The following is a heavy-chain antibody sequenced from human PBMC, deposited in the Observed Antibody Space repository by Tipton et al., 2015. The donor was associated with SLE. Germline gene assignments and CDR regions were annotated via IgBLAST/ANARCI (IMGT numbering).Heavy chain of an antibody. CDR2: ISHDGRNK. D-gene: IGHD6-19*01. J-gene: IGHJ3*02. CDR1: GFTFSSHP. V-gene: IGHV3-30*04. Sequence: RSLRLSCVASGFTFSSHPMQWVRQAPGKGLEWVALISHDGRNKHYADSVKGRFTISRDNSRNTLFLQMNSLRTEDTAFYYCATYSSAHIWGRGTMVTVSS. CDR3: ATYSSAHI.